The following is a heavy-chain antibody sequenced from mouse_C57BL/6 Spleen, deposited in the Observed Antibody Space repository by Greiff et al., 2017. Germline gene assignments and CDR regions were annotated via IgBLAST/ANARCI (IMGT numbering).Heavy chain of an antibody. CDR3: SRSGNTGRDY. CDR1: GYTFTSYW. D-gene: IGHD2-1*01. CDR2: IHPKSGST. J-gene: IGHJ2*01. V-gene: IGHV1-64*01. Sequence: VQLQQPGAELVKPGASVKLSCKASGYTFTSYWMHWVKQRPGQGLEWIGMIHPKSGSTNYNEQFKSKATLTADKSSNTAYMQLSSLTSEYSAVYSCSRSGNTGRDYWGQGTTLTVSS.